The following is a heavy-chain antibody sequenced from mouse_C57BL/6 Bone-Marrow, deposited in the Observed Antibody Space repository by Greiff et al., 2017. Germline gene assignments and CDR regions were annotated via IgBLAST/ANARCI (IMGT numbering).Heavy chain of an antibody. J-gene: IGHJ2*01. V-gene: IGHV1-50*01. CDR2: IDPSDSYT. Sequence: QVQLKQPGAELVKPGASVKLSCKASGYTFTSYWMQWVKQRPGQGLEWIGEIDPSDSYTNYNQKFKGKATLTVDTSSSTAYMQRSSLTSEDSAVYYCARLLRCYYFDYWGQGTTLTVSS. CDR1: GYTFTSYW. D-gene: IGHD1-1*01. CDR3: ARLLRCYYFDY.